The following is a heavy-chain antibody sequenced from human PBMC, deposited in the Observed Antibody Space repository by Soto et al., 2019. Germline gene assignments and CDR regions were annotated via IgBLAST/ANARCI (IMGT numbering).Heavy chain of an antibody. CDR1: GFSFNLHE. V-gene: IGHV3-48*03. D-gene: IGHD3-9*01. J-gene: IGHJ4*02. CDR3: ARAGGTRAFDWPCFDS. Sequence: PGGSLRLSCAASGFSFNLHEMNWVRQAPGKGLLWISYIGTSGSTKYYADSVQGRFTISRDNTKNSVYLEMNSLRGDDTGIYYGARAGGTRAFDWPCFDSWGQGTPDTVSS. CDR2: IGTSGSTK.